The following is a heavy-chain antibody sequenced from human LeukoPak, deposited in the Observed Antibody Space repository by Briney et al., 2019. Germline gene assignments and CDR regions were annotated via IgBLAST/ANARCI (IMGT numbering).Heavy chain of an antibody. V-gene: IGHV3-74*01. D-gene: IGHD2-15*01. CDR3: ARVLCSGGTCLDAFDI. CDR2: INTDGTST. Sequence: PGGSLRLSCAASGFTFSSYWMYWVRQAPGKGLVWVSLINTDGTSTNYAGSVKGRFTISRDNAKNTVYLQMNSLRAEDTAVYYCARVLCSGGTCLDAFDIWGQGTMVTVSS. CDR1: GFTFSSYW. J-gene: IGHJ3*02.